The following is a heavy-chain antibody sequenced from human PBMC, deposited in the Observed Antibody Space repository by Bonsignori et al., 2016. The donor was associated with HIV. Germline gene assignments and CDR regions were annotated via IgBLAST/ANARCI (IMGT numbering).Heavy chain of an antibody. CDR3: VKINSAKLLWVGVQESNWFDP. CDR1: GSSIRGPHS. CDR2: LYDSEST. V-gene: IGHV4-38-2*01. J-gene: IGHJ5*02. Sequence: VQLQESGPGLVKPSETLSLTCAVSGSSIRGPHSWAWIRQPPGKGLEWIGSLYDSESTNYTTSLRSRVTISVETSKNQFSLRLSSVTAADTAIYYCVKINSAKLLWVGVQESNWFDPWGQGTLVTVSS. D-gene: IGHD3-10*01.